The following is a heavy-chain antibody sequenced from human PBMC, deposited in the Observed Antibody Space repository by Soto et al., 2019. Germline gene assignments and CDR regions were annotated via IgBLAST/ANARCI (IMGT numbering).Heavy chain of an antibody. CDR2: IIPIFGTA. D-gene: IGHD2-15*01. V-gene: IGHV1-69*01. J-gene: IGHJ4*02. CDR1: GGTFSSYA. Sequence: QVQLVQSGAEVKKPGSSVKVPCKASGGTFSSYAISWVRQAPGQGLEWMGGIIPIFGTANYAQKFQGRVTITADESTSTAYMELSSLRSEDTAVYYCASQYCSGGSCYRYLDYWGQGTLVTVSS. CDR3: ASQYCSGGSCYRYLDY.